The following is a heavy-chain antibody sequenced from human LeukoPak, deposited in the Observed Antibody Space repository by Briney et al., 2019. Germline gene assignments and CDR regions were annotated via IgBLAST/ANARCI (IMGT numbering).Heavy chain of an antibody. D-gene: IGHD3-10*01. V-gene: IGHV1-18*04. CDR2: INTNNGNT. Sequence: GASVKVSCKASGYTFTGYYMHWVRQAPGQGLEWMGWINTNNGNTNYVKRLQGRVTMTTDTSTSTAYMELRSLRSDDTAVYYCAREREETYGSGSYTFDHWGQGTLVTVSS. CDR3: AREREETYGSGSYTFDH. CDR1: GYTFTGYY. J-gene: IGHJ4*02.